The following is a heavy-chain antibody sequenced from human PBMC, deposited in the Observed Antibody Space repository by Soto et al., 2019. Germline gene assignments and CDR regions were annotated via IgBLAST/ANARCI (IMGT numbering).Heavy chain of an antibody. D-gene: IGHD6-19*01. CDR2: INAHSGTT. V-gene: IGHV1-46*03. CDR3: AKDIKVGPSGGARDY. Sequence: QVQLVQSGPEVKKPGAALTVSCKAAGYTFINHYVHWVRQAPGQGLEWVGLINAHSGTTSSAPQFHVRVTMTTNTSTGTVYMELSSLRFEATAVYYCAKDIKVGPSGGARDYWGQGTLVTVSS. J-gene: IGHJ4*02. CDR1: GYTFINHY.